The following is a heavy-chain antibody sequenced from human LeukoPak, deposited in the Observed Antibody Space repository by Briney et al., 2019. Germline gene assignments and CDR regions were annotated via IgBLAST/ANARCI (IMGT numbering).Heavy chain of an antibody. CDR1: GGSISSYY. J-gene: IGHJ4*02. Sequence: SETLSLTCTVSGGSISSYYWSWIRQPPGKGLEWIGYIYYSGSTNYNPSLKSRVTISVDTSKNQFSLKLSSVTAADTAVYYCARSVFPRGFDYWGQGTLVTVSS. D-gene: IGHD3-10*01. V-gene: IGHV4-59*01. CDR2: IYYSGST. CDR3: ARSVFPRGFDY.